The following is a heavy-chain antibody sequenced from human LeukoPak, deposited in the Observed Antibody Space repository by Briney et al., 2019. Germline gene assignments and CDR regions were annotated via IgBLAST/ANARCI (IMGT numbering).Heavy chain of an antibody. D-gene: IGHD3-10*01. V-gene: IGHV3-53*01. Sequence: GGSLRLSCAASGFTVSSNYMSWVRQAPGKGLEWVSVIYSGGSTYYADSVKGRFTISRDNTKNTLCLQMNSLRAEDTAVYYCARDQRRFGEFDYWGQGTLVTVSS. CDR3: ARDQRRFGEFDY. J-gene: IGHJ4*02. CDR1: GFTVSSNY. CDR2: IYSGGST.